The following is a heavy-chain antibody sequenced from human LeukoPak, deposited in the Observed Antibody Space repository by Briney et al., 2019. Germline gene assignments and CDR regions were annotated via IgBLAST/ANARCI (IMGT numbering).Heavy chain of an antibody. V-gene: IGHV1-69*04. CDR2: IIPILGIA. CDR1: GYTFTSYG. Sequence: EASVKVSCKASGYTFTSYGISWVRQAPGQGLEWMGRIIPILGIANYAQKFQGRVTITADKSTSTAYMELSSLRSEDTAVYYCARGSAFDPQRNTLDPWGQGTLVTVSS. D-gene: IGHD6-25*01. J-gene: IGHJ5*02. CDR3: ARGSAFDPQRNTLDP.